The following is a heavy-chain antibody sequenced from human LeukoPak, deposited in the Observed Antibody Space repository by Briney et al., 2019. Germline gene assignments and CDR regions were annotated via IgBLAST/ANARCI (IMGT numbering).Heavy chain of an antibody. CDR2: IYHSGST. CDR3: ATRAFAPPRDYYYYDMDV. J-gene: IGHJ6*03. Sequence: SQTLSLTCTVSGGSISSGGYYWSWLRQPPGKGLEWIGYIYHSGSTNYNPSLKSRVTISVDRSKTQFSLILTSVTAADTAVYYCATRAFAPPRDYYYYDMDVWGKGTTVTVSS. V-gene: IGHV4-30-2*01. CDR1: GGSISSGGYY. D-gene: IGHD3-10*01.